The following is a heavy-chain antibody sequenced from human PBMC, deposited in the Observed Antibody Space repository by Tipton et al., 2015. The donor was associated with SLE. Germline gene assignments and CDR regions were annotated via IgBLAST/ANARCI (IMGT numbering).Heavy chain of an antibody. Sequence: RSLRLSCAASGFTFDDYAMHWVRQAPGKGPEWVSGISWNSGRIGYADSVKGRFTISRDNAKNSLYLQMNSLRAEDTAVYYCAKDHGYSGSYLFDYWGQGTLVTVSS. CDR2: ISWNSGRI. CDR1: GFTFDDYA. CDR3: AKDHGYSGSYLFDY. V-gene: IGHV3-9*01. D-gene: IGHD1-26*01. J-gene: IGHJ4*02.